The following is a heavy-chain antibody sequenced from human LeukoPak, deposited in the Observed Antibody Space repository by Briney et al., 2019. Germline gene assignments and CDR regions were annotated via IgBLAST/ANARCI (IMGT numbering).Heavy chain of an antibody. J-gene: IGHJ4*02. V-gene: IGHV3-23*01. CDR1: GFTFSSYD. Sequence: GGSLRLSCAASGFTFSSYDMSWVSQAPGKGLEWVSVIGGSNGITFYVGSVKGRFTISRDNSKDTLYLQMNSLRAEDTAVYYCARNENSGWGYFDYWGQGTLVTVSS. D-gene: IGHD5-12*01. CDR3: ARNENSGWGYFDY. CDR2: IGGSNGIT.